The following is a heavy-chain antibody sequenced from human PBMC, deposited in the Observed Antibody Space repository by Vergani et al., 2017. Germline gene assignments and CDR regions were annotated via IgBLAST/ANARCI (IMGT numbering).Heavy chain of an antibody. CDR3: ARVAPSNSEVTPTAFDV. D-gene: IGHD1-1*01. CDR2: IRPYTGHT. V-gene: IGHV1-18*01. CDR1: SHTFQTYG. Sequence: QVQLVQSEAEVARPGASVKVSCKGSSHTFQTYGISWVRQAPGKGLEWMAWIRPYTGHTIYAQKFQDRVTMTADTSTNTAYMELRSLRSDDTAVYFCARVAPSNSEVTPTAFDVWGQGTMVTVSS. J-gene: IGHJ3*01.